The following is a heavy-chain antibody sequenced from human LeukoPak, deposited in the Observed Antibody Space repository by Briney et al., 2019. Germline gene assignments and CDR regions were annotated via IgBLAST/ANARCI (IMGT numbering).Heavy chain of an antibody. J-gene: IGHJ4*02. CDR3: ARSYYYDSSGYYFPLGG. CDR2: IIPIFGTA. V-gene: IGHV1-69*13. CDR1: GYTFTSYY. Sequence: SVKVSCKASGYTFTSYYMDWVRQAPGQGLEWMGGIIPIFGTANYAQKFQGRVTITADESTSTAYMELSSLRSEDTAVYYCARSYYYDSSGYYFPLGGWGQGTLVTVSS. D-gene: IGHD3-22*01.